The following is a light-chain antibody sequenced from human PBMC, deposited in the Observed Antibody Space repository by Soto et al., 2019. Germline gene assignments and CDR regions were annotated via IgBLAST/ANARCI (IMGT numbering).Light chain of an antibody. CDR1: QSVSTY. V-gene: IGKV3-11*01. Sequence: EIVLTQSPATLSLSPGDRATLSCRASQSVSTYLAWYQQKPGQAPRLLIYDASSRATGIPARFSGSGSGTEFTLTISSLEPEDFAVYYCQQRSNWPVTFGQGTRVEIK. J-gene: IGKJ1*01. CDR3: QQRSNWPVT. CDR2: DAS.